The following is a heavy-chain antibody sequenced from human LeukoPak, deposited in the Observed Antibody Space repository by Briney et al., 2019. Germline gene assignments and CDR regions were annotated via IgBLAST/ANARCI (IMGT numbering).Heavy chain of an antibody. V-gene: IGHV3-48*03. D-gene: IGHD4-17*01. Sequence: GGSLRLSCAASGFTFSTYEMNWVRQGPGKGLEGVSYISSSGSNIYYADSVRGRFTISRDNAKNSLYLQMNSLRAGDTAVYYCARITTTVTTSDYWGQGTLVTVSS. CDR1: GFTFSTYE. CDR3: ARITTTVTTSDY. J-gene: IGHJ4*02. CDR2: ISSSGSNI.